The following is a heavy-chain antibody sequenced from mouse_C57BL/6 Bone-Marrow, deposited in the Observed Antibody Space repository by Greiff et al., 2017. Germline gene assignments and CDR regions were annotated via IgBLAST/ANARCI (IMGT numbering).Heavy chain of an antibody. CDR3: ARYGYGSPFDY. Sequence: QVQLQQPGAELVMPGASVKLSCKASGYTFTSYWMHWVKQRPGQGLEWIGEIDPSDSYTNSNQKFKGKSTLTVDKSSSTAYMQLSSLTSEDAAVYYCARYGYGSPFDYWGQGTTLTVSS. CDR1: GYTFTSYW. J-gene: IGHJ2*01. D-gene: IGHD1-1*01. CDR2: IDPSDSYT. V-gene: IGHV1-69*01.